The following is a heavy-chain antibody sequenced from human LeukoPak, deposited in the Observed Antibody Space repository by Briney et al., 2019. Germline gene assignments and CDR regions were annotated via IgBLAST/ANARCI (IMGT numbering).Heavy chain of an antibody. J-gene: IGHJ6*02. CDR1: GGSINNDSFY. V-gene: IGHV4-39*01. D-gene: IGHD5-12*01. Sequence: SETLSLTCTVSGGSINNDSFYWGWIRQPPGKGLEWIGNMYYSGSTYYNPSLKSRLTISVDTSKNQFSLKLSSVTAADTAVYYCARTGVATSRYYYYAMDVWAQGTKVTVSS. CDR3: ARTGVATSRYYYYAMDV. CDR2: MYYSGST.